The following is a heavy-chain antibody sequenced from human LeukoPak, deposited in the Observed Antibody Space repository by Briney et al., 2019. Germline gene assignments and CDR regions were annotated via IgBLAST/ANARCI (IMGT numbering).Heavy chain of an antibody. D-gene: IGHD5-24*01. J-gene: IGHJ4*02. CDR2: INPNSGGT. V-gene: IGHV1-2*04. CDR1: GYTFTGYY. Sequence: GASVKVSCKASGYTFTGYYMHWVRQAPGQGLEWMGWINPNSGGTNYAQKFQGWVTMTRDTSISTAYMELSRLRSDDTAVYYCARELSLEMATIGLDYWGQGTLVTVSS. CDR3: ARELSLEMATIGLDY.